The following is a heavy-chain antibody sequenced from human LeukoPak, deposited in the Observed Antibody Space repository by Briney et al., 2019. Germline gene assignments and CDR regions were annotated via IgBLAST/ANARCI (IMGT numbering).Heavy chain of an antibody. CDR2: INHSGST. D-gene: IGHD6-6*01. Sequence: SETLSLTCAVYGGSFSGYYWSWIRQPPGKGREWIGEINHSGSTNYNPSLKSRVTISVDTSKNQFSLKLSSVTAADTAVYYCARGGGSSSSALDYWGQGTLVTVSS. J-gene: IGHJ4*02. CDR1: GGSFSGYY. V-gene: IGHV4-34*01. CDR3: ARGGGSSSSALDY.